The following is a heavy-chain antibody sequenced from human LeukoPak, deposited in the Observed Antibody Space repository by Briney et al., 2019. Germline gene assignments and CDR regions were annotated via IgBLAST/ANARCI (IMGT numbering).Heavy chain of an antibody. J-gene: IGHJ4*02. Sequence: SETLSLTCTVSGYSISSGYYWGWIRQPAGKGLEWIGRIYTSGSTNYNPSLKSRVTISVDTSKNQFSLRLSSVTASDTAVYYCARCLGGRCDYFDYWGQGALVTVSS. V-gene: IGHV4-61*02. CDR1: GYSISSGYY. CDR3: ARCLGGRCDYFDY. D-gene: IGHD3-16*01. CDR2: IYTSGST.